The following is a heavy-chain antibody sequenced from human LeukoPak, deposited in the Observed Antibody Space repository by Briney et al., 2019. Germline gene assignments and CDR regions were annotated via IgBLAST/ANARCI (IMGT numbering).Heavy chain of an antibody. V-gene: IGHV3-7*01. CDR2: IKQDGSEK. Sequence: GGSLRLSCAASGFTFRTYWMSWVRQAPGKGLEWVAKIKQDGSEKYYVDSVKGRFTISRDNAKNSLLLQMNSLRAEDTAVYYCASPIAARSDFDYWGQGTLVTVSS. CDR1: GFTFRTYW. CDR3: ASPIAARSDFDY. J-gene: IGHJ4*02. D-gene: IGHD6-6*01.